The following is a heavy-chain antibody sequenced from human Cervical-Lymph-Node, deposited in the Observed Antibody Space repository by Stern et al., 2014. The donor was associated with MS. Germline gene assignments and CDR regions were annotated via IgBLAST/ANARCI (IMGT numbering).Heavy chain of an antibody. Sequence: QDQLVQSGAEVKKPGASVKVSCKVSGYPLTELSMHWVRQAPGRGLEWMGGFDPEDGEIIYAQKFQDRVSMTEDASTETAYMDLSSLTSEDTAVYYCATAPLAYYYDTSAYYNNYWGQGTLVTVSS. CDR1: GYPLTELS. CDR3: ATAPLAYYYDTSAYYNNY. V-gene: IGHV1-24*01. J-gene: IGHJ4*02. D-gene: IGHD3-22*01. CDR2: FDPEDGEI.